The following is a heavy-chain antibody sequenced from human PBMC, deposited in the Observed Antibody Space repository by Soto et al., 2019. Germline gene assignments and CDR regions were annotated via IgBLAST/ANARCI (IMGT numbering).Heavy chain of an antibody. Sequence: ASVKVSCKASGYTFTIYGISCVRQSPGQGLEWMGWISAYNGNTNYAQKLQGRVTMTTDTSTSTAYMELRSLRSDDTAVYYCARRGSQQRNWFDPWGQGTLVTVSS. CDR3: ARRGSQQRNWFDP. D-gene: IGHD2-15*01. V-gene: IGHV1-18*04. CDR2: ISAYNGNT. J-gene: IGHJ5*02. CDR1: GYTFTIYG.